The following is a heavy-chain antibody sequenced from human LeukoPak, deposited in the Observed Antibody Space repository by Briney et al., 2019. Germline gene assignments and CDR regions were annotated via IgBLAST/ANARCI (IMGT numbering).Heavy chain of an antibody. CDR2: IIPIFGTA. Sequence: GASVKVSCKASGGTFSSYAISWVRQAPGQGLEWMGGIIPIFGTANYAQKFQGRVTITADESTSTAYMELSSLRSEDTAVYYCARDRYCSNTSCLDDAFDIWGQGTMVTVSS. CDR3: ARDRYCSNTSCLDDAFDI. V-gene: IGHV1-69*13. J-gene: IGHJ3*02. D-gene: IGHD2-2*01. CDR1: GGTFSSYA.